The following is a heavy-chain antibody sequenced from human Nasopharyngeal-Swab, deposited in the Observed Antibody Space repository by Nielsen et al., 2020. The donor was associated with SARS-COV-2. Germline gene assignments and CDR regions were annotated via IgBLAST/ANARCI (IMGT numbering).Heavy chain of an antibody. V-gene: IGHV4-34*01. CDR3: ASGVLPAASPRGYYYYYYMDV. Sequence: SETLSLTCAVYGGSFSGYYWSWIRQPPGKGLEWIGEINHSGSTNYNPSLKSRVTISVDTSKNQFSLKLSSVIAADTAVYYCASGVLPAASPRGYYYYYYMDVWGKGTTVTVSS. J-gene: IGHJ6*03. CDR2: INHSGST. D-gene: IGHD2-2*01. CDR1: GGSFSGYY.